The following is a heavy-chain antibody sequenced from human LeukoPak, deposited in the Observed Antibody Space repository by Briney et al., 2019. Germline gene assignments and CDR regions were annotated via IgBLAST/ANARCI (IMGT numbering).Heavy chain of an antibody. V-gene: IGHV1-8*01. D-gene: IGHD6-13*01. CDR1: GYTFTSYD. CDR2: MNPNSGNT. CDR3: ARRRLSSRGVGYNWFDP. J-gene: IGHJ5*02. Sequence: ASVKVSCKASGYTFTSYDINWVRQATGQGLEWMGWMNPNSGNTGYAQKFQGGVTMTRNTSISTAYMELSSLRSEDTAVYYCARRRLSSRGVGYNWFDPWGQGTLVTVSS.